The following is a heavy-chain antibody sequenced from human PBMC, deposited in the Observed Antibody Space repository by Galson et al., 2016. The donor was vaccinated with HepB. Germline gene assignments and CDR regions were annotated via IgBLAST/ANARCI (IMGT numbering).Heavy chain of an antibody. CDR2: INQDGNGR. Sequence: SLRLSCAASGFVFSAYWLSWVLQSPGKGLEWVASINQDGNGRYYVDSAKGRFIISRDNARTSLSLQMHSLRVDDTSIYYCVSGYTSGIWGPGTMVIVSS. V-gene: IGHV3-7*01. CDR1: GFVFSAYW. CDR3: VSGYTSGI. J-gene: IGHJ3*02. D-gene: IGHD6-25*01.